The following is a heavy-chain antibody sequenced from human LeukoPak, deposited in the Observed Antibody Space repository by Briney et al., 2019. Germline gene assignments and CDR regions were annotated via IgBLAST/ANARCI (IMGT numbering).Heavy chain of an antibody. Sequence: PSETLSLTCTVSGGYIRSDNYYWSWIRQPAGKGLEWIGRIYTSGSTNYNPSLKSRVTMSVDTSKNQFSLKLNSMTAADTAMYYCARERWSNWFDPWGQGTLVTVSS. V-gene: IGHV4-61*02. CDR3: ARERWSNWFDP. D-gene: IGHD2-15*01. J-gene: IGHJ5*02. CDR2: IYTSGST. CDR1: GGYIRSDNYY.